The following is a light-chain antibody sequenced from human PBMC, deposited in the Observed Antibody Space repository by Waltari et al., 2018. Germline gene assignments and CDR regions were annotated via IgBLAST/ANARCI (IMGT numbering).Light chain of an antibody. Sequence: DIQMTQSPSSLSASVGDRVTITCRASKGISNYVAWYQQKPGKVPKLLIYAASTLQSGVPSRFRGSGSWTDFTFTISGLQPEDVATYYCQTYNSAPLTFGGGTKVEIK. J-gene: IGKJ4*01. CDR1: KGISNY. V-gene: IGKV1-27*01. CDR2: AAS. CDR3: QTYNSAPLT.